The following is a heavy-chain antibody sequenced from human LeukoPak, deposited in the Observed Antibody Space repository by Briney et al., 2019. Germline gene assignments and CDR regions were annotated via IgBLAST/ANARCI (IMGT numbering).Heavy chain of an antibody. CDR1: GFTFSSYA. CDR3: ARDPYYDSSGYYSNWFDP. D-gene: IGHD3-22*01. V-gene: IGHV3-30-3*01. J-gene: IGHJ5*02. CDR2: ISYDGGNK. Sequence: GGSLRLSCAASGFTFSSYAMHWVRQAPGKGLGGVAVISYDGGNKYYADSVKGRFTISRDNSKNTLYLQMNSLRAEDTAVYYCARDPYYDSSGYYSNWFDPWGQGTLVTVSS.